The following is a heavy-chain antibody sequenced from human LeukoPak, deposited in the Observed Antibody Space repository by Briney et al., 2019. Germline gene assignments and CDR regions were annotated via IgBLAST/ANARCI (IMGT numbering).Heavy chain of an antibody. V-gene: IGHV3-23*01. J-gene: IGHJ6*02. D-gene: IGHD3-10*01. CDR3: AKAAGFGAYYYYGMDV. Sequence: PGGSLRLSCAASGFTFSSYAMSWVRQAPGKGLEWVSAISGSGGSTYYADSVKGRFTISRDNSKNTLYLQMNSLRAEDTAVYYCAKAAGFGAYYYYGMDVWGQGTTVTVSS. CDR2: ISGSGGST. CDR1: GFTFSSYA.